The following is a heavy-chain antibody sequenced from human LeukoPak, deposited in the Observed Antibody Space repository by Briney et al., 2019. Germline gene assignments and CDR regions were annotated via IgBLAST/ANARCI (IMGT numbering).Heavy chain of an antibody. D-gene: IGHD3-22*01. J-gene: IGHJ4*02. CDR3: ARADDSSGYYGVGY. Sequence: PSETLSLTCTVSGGSISSGDYYWSWIRQPPGKGLEWIGYIYYSGSTYYNPSLKSRVTISVDTSKNQFSLKLSSVTAADTAVYYCARADDSSGYYGVGYWGQGTLVTVSS. CDR2: IYYSGST. V-gene: IGHV4-30-4*01. CDR1: GGSISSGDYY.